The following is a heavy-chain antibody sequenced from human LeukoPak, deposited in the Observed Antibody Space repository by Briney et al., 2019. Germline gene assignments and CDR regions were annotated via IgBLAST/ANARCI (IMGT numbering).Heavy chain of an antibody. D-gene: IGHD3-22*01. V-gene: IGHV1-18*04. CDR1: GYTFTGYY. Sequence: ASVKVSCKASGYTFTGYYMHWVRQAPGQGLEWMGWISPYDGNTNYAQKFQGRVTLTTDTSTSTAYMELRSLRSDDTAVYYCARGPHERSGYPDDWGQGTLVTVSS. CDR2: ISPYDGNT. J-gene: IGHJ4*02. CDR3: ARGPHERSGYPDD.